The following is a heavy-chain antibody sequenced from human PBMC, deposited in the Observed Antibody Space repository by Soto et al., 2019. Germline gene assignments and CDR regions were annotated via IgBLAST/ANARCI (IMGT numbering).Heavy chain of an antibody. J-gene: IGHJ3*02. CDR2: INHSGST. CDR1: GGSFSGYY. D-gene: IGHD3-22*01. V-gene: IGHV4-34*01. Sequence: SETLSLTCAVYGGSFSGYYWSWIRQPPGKGLEWIGEINHSGSTNYNPSLKSPVTISVDTTKNQFSLKLSSVTAADTAVYYCARKRRRNYYDSSGYYLDAFDIWGQGTMVTVSS. CDR3: ARKRRRNYYDSSGYYLDAFDI.